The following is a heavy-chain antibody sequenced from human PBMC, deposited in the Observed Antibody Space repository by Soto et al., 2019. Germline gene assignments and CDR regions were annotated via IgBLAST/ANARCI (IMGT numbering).Heavy chain of an antibody. J-gene: IGHJ4*02. D-gene: IGHD1-1*01. CDR3: ARAPIKGHQVAGQPPTSQTLDY. Sequence: PGKGLEWVGRIRNKANSYTTEYAASVKGRFTISRDDATNSLYLQMRSLETEDTAIYFCARAPIKGHQVAGQPPTSQTLDYWGQGNLVTVSS. V-gene: IGHV3-72*01. CDR2: IRNKANSYTT.